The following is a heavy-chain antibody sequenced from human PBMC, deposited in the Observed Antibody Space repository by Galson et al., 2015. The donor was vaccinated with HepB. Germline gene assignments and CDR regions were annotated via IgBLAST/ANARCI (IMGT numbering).Heavy chain of an antibody. J-gene: IGHJ5*02. V-gene: IGHV3-30-3*01. D-gene: IGHD3-3*01. Sequence: SLRLSCAASGFTFSSYAMHWVRQAPGKGLEWVAVISYDGSNKYYADSVKGRFTISRDNSKNTLYLQMNSLRAEDTAVYCCARERSYDFWSGYWVPSLTNWFDPWGQGTLVTVSS. CDR1: GFTFSSYA. CDR2: ISYDGSNK. CDR3: ARERSYDFWSGYWVPSLTNWFDP.